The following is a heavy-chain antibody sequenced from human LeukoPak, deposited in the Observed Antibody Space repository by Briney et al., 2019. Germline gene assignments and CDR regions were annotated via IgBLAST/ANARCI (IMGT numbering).Heavy chain of an antibody. J-gene: IGHJ4*02. CDR2: SSGSKT. V-gene: IGHV3-23*01. CDR1: GFSISSDA. CDR3: AKRRSRNTGPFES. D-gene: IGHD5-18*01. Sequence: GGSLRLSWAASGFSISSDAMTWVRQAPGKGLEWVSASSGSKTYYADSVRGRFTISRDDSRNTLYLQMYSLRAADTAVYYCAKRRSRNTGPFESWGQGVLVTVSP.